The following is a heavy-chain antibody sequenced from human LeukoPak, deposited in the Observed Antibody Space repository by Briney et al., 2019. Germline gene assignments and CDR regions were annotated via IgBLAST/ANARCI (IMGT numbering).Heavy chain of an antibody. CDR1: GFTFSSYA. CDR3: AKIRLGELSSIDY. D-gene: IGHD3-16*02. V-gene: IGHV3-30*04. J-gene: IGHJ4*02. CDR2: ISYDGSNK. Sequence: GGSLRLSCAASGFTFSSYAMHWVRQAPGKGLEWVAVISYDGSNKYYADSVKGRFTISRDNSKNTLYLQMNSLRAEDTAVYYCAKIRLGELSSIDYWGQGTLVTVSS.